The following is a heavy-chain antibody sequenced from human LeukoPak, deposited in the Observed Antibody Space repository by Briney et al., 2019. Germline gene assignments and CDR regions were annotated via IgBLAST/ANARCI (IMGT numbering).Heavy chain of an antibody. CDR2: VHGDGNNI. V-gene: IGHV3-74*01. Sequence: PGGSLRLSCAASGFTFDDYGMSWVRQAPGKGLEWVSRVHGDGNNIGYADSVKGRFTIFRDNAKNTLYLQMNSLRPDDTAVYYCARARVGDPTDYWGQGTLVTVSS. D-gene: IGHD1-26*01. J-gene: IGHJ4*02. CDR1: GFTFDDYG. CDR3: ARARVGDPTDY.